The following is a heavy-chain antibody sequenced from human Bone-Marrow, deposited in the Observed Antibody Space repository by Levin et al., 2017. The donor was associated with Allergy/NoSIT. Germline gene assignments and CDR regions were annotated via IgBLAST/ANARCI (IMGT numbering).Heavy chain of an antibody. CDR2: ISGSGGMI. Sequence: GGSLRLSCEASGFTFSYYSMNWVRQTPGKGLEWVSYISGSGGMIYYADSVKGRFTISRDNAKNSLYLQMNSLRAEDTAVYYCARDRELFDSSGYLAFDIWGQGTMVTVSS. J-gene: IGHJ3*02. V-gene: IGHV3-48*01. D-gene: IGHD3-22*01. CDR1: GFTFSYYS. CDR3: ARDRELFDSSGYLAFDI.